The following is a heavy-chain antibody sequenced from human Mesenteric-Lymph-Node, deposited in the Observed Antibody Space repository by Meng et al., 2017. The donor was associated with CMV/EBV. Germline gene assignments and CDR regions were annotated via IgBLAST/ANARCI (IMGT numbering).Heavy chain of an antibody. CDR2: ISWNSGSI. CDR1: GFTFDDYA. J-gene: IGHJ4*02. Sequence: SCAASGFTFDDYAMHWVRQTPGKGLEWVSGISWNSGSIGYADSVKGRFTISRDNAKNSLYLQMNSLRAEDPALYYCAKGLGSGSYYTDYYFDYWGQGTLVTVSS. D-gene: IGHD3-10*02. CDR3: AKGLGSGSYYTDYYFDY. V-gene: IGHV3-9*01.